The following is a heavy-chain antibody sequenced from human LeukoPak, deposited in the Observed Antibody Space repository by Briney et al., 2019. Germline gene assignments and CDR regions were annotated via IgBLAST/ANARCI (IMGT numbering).Heavy chain of an antibody. CDR3: AREGGGSCYSCAHYYGMDV. V-gene: IGHV6-1*01. D-gene: IGHD2-15*01. Sequence: PSQTLSLTCAISGDSVSSNSAAWNWIRQSPSRGLEWLGRTYYRSKWYNDYAVSVKSRITINPDTSKNQFSLQLNSVTPEDTAVYYCAREGGGSCYSCAHYYGMDVWGQGTTVTVSS. CDR1: GDSVSSNSAA. CDR2: TYYRSKWYN. J-gene: IGHJ6*02.